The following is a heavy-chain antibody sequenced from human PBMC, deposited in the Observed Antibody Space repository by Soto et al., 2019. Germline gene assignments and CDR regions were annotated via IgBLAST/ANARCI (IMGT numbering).Heavy chain of an antibody. V-gene: IGHV4-59*01. CDR3: ARYQNPPNYYMDV. J-gene: IGHJ6*03. Sequence: KQSQTLSLTCTVSGGSISTYYWSWIRQPPEKGLEWIGYTYYSGSTIYNPSLKSRVTISVDMSKNQLSLKLSSVTAADTAVYYCARYQNPPNYYMDVWGKGTTVTVSS. CDR1: GGSISTYY. D-gene: IGHD2-2*01. CDR2: TYYSGST.